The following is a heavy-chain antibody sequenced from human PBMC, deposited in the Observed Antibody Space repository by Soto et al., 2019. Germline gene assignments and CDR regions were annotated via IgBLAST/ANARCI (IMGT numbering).Heavy chain of an antibody. Sequence: ASVKVSCKASGYTFTTYALHWVRQAPGQRLEWMGCINAGDGNTKYSQKFQGRVTIARDTSASTAYMELSSLRSDDTAVYYCARPWGGYYDSSGYYSEYYFDYWGQGTLVTVSS. CDR2: INAGDGNT. D-gene: IGHD3-22*01. CDR3: ARPWGGYYDSSGYYSEYYFDY. CDR1: GYTFTTYA. V-gene: IGHV1-3*01. J-gene: IGHJ4*02.